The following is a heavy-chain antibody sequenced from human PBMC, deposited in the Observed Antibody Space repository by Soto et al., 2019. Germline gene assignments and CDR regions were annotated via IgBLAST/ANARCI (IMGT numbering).Heavy chain of an antibody. V-gene: IGHV1-8*01. CDR1: GYTFTIQD. J-gene: IGHJ4*02. CDR3: ARRAETNGWDGFGADKYYFDF. CDR2: KKPNTGNS. Sequence: GAPVKVSWKASGYTFTIQDIYWVRQATGQGLEWMGWKKPNTGNSGYAQKFQGRGTKNSETSKSPAQLEPSRPRTEGTAVYYCARRAETNGWDGFGADKYYFDFWGKGTLVPVSS. D-gene: IGHD6-19*01.